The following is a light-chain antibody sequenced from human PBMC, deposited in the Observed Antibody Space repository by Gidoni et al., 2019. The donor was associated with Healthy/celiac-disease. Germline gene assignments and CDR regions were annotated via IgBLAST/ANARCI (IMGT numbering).Light chain of an antibody. J-gene: IGKJ1*01. CDR1: QGIRND. CDR3: LQDYNYTWT. V-gene: IGKV1-6*01. Sequence: AIQMTRSPSSLSASVGDRVTITCWASQGIRNDLGWYQQKPGKAPKLLIYAASSLQSGVPSRFSGSGSGTDFTLTISSLQPEDFATYYCLQDYNYTWTFGQGTKVEIK. CDR2: AAS.